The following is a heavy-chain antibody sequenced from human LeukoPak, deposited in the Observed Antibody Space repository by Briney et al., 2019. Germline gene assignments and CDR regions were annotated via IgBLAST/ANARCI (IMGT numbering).Heavy chain of an antibody. J-gene: IGHJ4*02. D-gene: IGHD3-10*01. CDR2: INHSGST. CDR1: GGSIRTYY. CDR3: ARSITMPLY. V-gene: IGHV4-34*01. Sequence: SETLSLTCSVSGGSIRTYYWNWIRQPPGKGLEWIGEINHSGSTNYNPSLKSRVTISVDTSKNQFSLKLSSVTAADTAVYYCARSITMPLYWGQGTLVTVSS.